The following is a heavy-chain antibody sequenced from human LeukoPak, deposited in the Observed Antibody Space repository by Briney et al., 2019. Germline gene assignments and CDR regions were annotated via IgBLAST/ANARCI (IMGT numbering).Heavy chain of an antibody. V-gene: IGHV4-38-2*02. CDR2: IYHSGST. CDR3: ARERAVADYYYYYMDV. J-gene: IGHJ6*03. Sequence: ASETLSLTCAVSGYSISSGYYWGWIRQPPRNGLAWIGSIYHSGSTYYNPSLKSRVTISVDTSKNQFSLKLSSVTAADTAVYYCARERAVADYYYYYMDVWGKGTTVTVSS. D-gene: IGHD6-19*01. CDR1: GYSISSGYY.